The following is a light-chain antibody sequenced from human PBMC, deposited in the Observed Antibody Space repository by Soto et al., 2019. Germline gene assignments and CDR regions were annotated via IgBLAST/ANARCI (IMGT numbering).Light chain of an antibody. CDR2: VAS. Sequence: EIVLTQSPGTLSLSPGERATLSCRASQSVGGSYLAWFQQKPGQAPRLLIYVASTRATGVPDRFSGSGSATDVSLTINRLEPEDFAVYYCQHYGSSPWTFGQGTKVEIK. CDR3: QHYGSSPWT. CDR1: QSVGGSY. J-gene: IGKJ1*01. V-gene: IGKV3-20*01.